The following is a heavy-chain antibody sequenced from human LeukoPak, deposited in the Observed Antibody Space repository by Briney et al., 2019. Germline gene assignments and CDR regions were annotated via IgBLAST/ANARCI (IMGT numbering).Heavy chain of an antibody. CDR2: IKSETDGGTP. V-gene: IGHV3-15*01. D-gene: IGHD3-9*01. CDR3: TTWLFYDILTGYYICDY. CDR1: GFTFRNAW. J-gene: IGHJ4*02. Sequence: KSGGPLTLSCAASGFTFRNAWVSGVRQAPGKGLEWVGRIKSETDGGTPDYAAPVKGRFTISRADSKNTLYLQMHSLKTEDPAVYYCTTWLFYDILTGYYICDYWSQGNLVTVSS.